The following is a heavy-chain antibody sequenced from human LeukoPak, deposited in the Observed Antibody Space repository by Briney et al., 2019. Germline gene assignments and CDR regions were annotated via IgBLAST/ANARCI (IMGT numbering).Heavy chain of an antibody. J-gene: IGHJ4*02. V-gene: IGHV4-59*12. D-gene: IGHD3-9*01. CDR1: GGSISSYY. Sequence: SETLSLTCTVSGGSISSYYWSWIRQPPGKGLEWIGYIYYSGSTYYNPSLKSRVTISVDTSKNQFSLKLSSVTAADTAVYCCASGNYDILTGYSLWGQGTLVTVSS. CDR2: IYYSGST. CDR3: ASGNYDILTGYSL.